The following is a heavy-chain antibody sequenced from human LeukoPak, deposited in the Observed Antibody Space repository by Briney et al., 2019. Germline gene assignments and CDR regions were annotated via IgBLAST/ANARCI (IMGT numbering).Heavy chain of an antibody. CDR2: INHSGST. D-gene: IGHD3-10*01. V-gene: IGHV4-34*01. Sequence: SETLSLTCAVYGGSFSGYYWSWIRQPPGKGLEWIGEINHSGSTNYYPSLKSRVTISVDTSKNQFSLKLSSVTAADTAVYYCARGPHLYGSGSYYSIRYGMDVWGKGTTVTVSS. CDR1: GGSFSGYY. J-gene: IGHJ6*04. CDR3: ARGPHLYGSGSYYSIRYGMDV.